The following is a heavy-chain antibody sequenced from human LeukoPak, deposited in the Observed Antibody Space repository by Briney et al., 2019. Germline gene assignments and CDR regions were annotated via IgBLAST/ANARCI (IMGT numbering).Heavy chain of an antibody. V-gene: IGHV3-33*01. Sequence: GGSLRLSCAASGFTRSSYGMHWVRQAPGKGLEWVAVIWYDGSNKYYADSVKGRFTISRDNSKNTLYLQMNSLRAEDTAVYYCARDNDFLYYFDYWGQGTLVTVSS. D-gene: IGHD3-3*01. CDR1: GFTRSSYG. CDR3: ARDNDFLYYFDY. J-gene: IGHJ4*02. CDR2: IWYDGSNK.